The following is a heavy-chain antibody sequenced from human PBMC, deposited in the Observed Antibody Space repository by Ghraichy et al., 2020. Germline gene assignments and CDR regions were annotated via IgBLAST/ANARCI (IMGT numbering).Heavy chain of an antibody. J-gene: IGHJ4*02. CDR3: TTRYCSSTSCYTSDY. Sequence: GGPLRLSCAASGFTFSNAWMSWVRQAPGKGLEWVGRIKSKTDGGTTDYAAPVKGRFTISRDDSKNTLYLQMNSLKTEDTAVYYCTTRYCSSTSCYTSDYWGQGTLVTVSS. CDR2: IKSKTDGGTT. CDR1: GFTFSNAW. V-gene: IGHV3-15*01. D-gene: IGHD2-2*02.